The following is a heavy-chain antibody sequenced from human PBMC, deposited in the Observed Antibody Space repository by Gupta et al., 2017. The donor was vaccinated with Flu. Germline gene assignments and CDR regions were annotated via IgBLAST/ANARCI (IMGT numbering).Heavy chain of an antibody. Sequence: GLVWVSRINSDGSSTSYADSVKGRFTISRDNAKNTLYLQMNSLRAEDTAVYYCARVPGPLWGSYRLDAFDIWGQGTMVTVSS. D-gene: IGHD3-16*02. J-gene: IGHJ3*02. V-gene: IGHV3-74*01. CDR3: ARVPGPLWGSYRLDAFDI. CDR2: INSDGSST.